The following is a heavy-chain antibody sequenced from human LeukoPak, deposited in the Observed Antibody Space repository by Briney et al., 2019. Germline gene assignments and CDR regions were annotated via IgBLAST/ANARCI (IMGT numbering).Heavy chain of an antibody. D-gene: IGHD1-20*01. J-gene: IGHJ4*02. Sequence: GESLRLSCAASGFTFSRYNMDWVRKAPGKGLEWVSYINTGSNIIYYADSVKGRFTISRDNAANSLYLQMNSLRAEDTAVYYCASRYNWNDAPRYYYFDYWGQGTLVTVSS. CDR3: ASRYNWNDAPRYYYFDY. CDR2: INTGSNII. V-gene: IGHV3-48*04. CDR1: GFTFSRYN.